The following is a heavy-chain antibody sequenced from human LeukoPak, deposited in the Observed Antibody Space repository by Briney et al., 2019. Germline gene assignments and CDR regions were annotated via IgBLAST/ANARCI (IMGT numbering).Heavy chain of an antibody. D-gene: IGHD5-12*01. Sequence: GGSLRLSCAASGFTFSSYSMNWVRQAPGKGLEWGSYISSSSITIYYADSGKGRLPISREISKNRLYRQMVSLRAGDRAVYYCGKDLLFEWLTVFDLWGRGTGVTVS. J-gene: IGHJ4*02. V-gene: IGHV3-48*01. CDR3: GKDLLFEWLTVFDL. CDR2: ISSSSITI. CDR1: GFTFSSYS.